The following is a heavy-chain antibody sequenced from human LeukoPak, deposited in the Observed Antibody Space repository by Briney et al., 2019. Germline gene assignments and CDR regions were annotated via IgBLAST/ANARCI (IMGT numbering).Heavy chain of an antibody. J-gene: IGHJ4*02. CDR1: GGSFSGYY. Sequence: SETLSLTRAVYGGSFSGYYWSWIRQPPGKGLEWIGEINHSGSTNYNPSLKSRVTISVDTSKNQFSLKLSSVTAADTAVYYCARVPAACEDYWGQGTLVTVSS. V-gene: IGHV4-34*01. D-gene: IGHD2-2*01. CDR3: ARVPAACEDY. CDR2: INHSGST.